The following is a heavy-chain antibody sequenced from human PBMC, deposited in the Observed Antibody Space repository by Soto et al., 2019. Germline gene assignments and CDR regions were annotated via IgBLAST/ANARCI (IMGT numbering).Heavy chain of an antibody. CDR3: ARDKITGLLDY. J-gene: IGHJ4*02. D-gene: IGHD2-8*02. CDR2: INHSGST. CDR1: GGSFSGYY. Sequence: QVQLQQWGAGLLKPSETLSLTCAVYGGSFSGYYWTWIRQPPGTGLEWIGEINHSGSTNYNPSLKSRVTISVVTSKNQFSLKLTSVTAADTAVYYCARDKITGLLDYWGQGTLVTVSS. V-gene: IGHV4-34*01.